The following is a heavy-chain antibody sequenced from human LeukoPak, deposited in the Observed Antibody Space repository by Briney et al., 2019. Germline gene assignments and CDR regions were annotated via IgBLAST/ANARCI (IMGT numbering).Heavy chain of an antibody. J-gene: IGHJ4*02. CDR2: IIPIFGTA. Sequence: EASVKVSCKASGGTFSSYAISWVRQAPGQGLEWMGGIIPIFGTANYAQTFQGRVTITADESTSTAYMELSSLRSEDTAVYYCAISTKRGYSYGFDYWGQGTLVTVSS. V-gene: IGHV1-69*01. CDR3: AISTKRGYSYGFDY. CDR1: GGTFSSYA. D-gene: IGHD5-18*01.